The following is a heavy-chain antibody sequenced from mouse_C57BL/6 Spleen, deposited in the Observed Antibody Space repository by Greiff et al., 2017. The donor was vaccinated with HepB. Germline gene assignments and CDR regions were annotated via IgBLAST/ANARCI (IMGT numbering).Heavy chain of an antibody. Sequence: EVMLVESGEGLVKPGGSLKLSCAASGFTFSSYAMSWVRQTPEKRLEWVAYISSGGDYIYYADTVKGRFTISRDNARNTLYLQMSSLKSEDTAMYYCTRGGYDYDGALDYFDYWGQGTTLTVSS. CDR1: GFTFSSYA. D-gene: IGHD2-4*01. CDR2: ISSGGDYI. J-gene: IGHJ2*01. CDR3: TRGGYDYDGALDYFDY. V-gene: IGHV5-9-1*02.